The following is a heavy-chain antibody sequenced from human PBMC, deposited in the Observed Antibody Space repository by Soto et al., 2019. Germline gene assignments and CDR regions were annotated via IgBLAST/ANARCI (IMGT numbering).Heavy chain of an antibody. CDR2: ISAYNGNT. V-gene: IGHV1-18*04. CDR3: ARDPSQDYYDSSGYFDY. CDR1: GYTFTSYG. Sequence: GASVKVSCKASGYTFTSYGISWVRQAPGQGLEWMGWISAYNGNTNYAQKLQGRVTMTTDTSTSTAYMELRSLRSDDTAVYYCARDPSQDYYDSSGYFDYWGQGTLVTVSS. D-gene: IGHD3-22*01. J-gene: IGHJ4*02.